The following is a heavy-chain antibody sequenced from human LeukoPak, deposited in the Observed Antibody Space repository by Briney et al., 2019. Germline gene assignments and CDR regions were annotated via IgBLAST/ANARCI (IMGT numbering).Heavy chain of an antibody. D-gene: IGHD2/OR15-2a*01. V-gene: IGHV4-38-2*02. J-gene: IGHJ4*02. CDR1: GYSISSGYF. CDR2: FYHSGNT. CDR3: ARTPHSSNSYFDY. Sequence: SETLSLTCIVSGYSISSGYFWAWIRQPPGKGLEWIGAFYHSGNTYYNPSLKNRVTVSVDTSKNQFSLKLSSVTAADTAVYYCARTPHSSNSYFDYWSQGILVTVSS.